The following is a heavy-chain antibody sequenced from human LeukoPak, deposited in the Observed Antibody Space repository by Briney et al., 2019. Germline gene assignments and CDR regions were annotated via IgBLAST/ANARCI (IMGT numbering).Heavy chain of an antibody. D-gene: IGHD3-3*01. J-gene: IGHJ6*03. Sequence: PSETLSLTCTVSGVSVNSHYWSWIRQPPGKGLEWIGFIYDSGSANYKSSLESRVTMSIDTSKNQVSLKLSSVTAADTAVYYCARVLQNYYYLDVWGKGTTVTVSS. CDR1: GVSVNSHY. V-gene: IGHV4-59*02. CDR3: ARVLQNYYYLDV. CDR2: IYDSGSA.